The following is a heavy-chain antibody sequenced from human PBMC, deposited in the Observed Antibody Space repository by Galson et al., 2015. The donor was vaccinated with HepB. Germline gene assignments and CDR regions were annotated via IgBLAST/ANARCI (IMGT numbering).Heavy chain of an antibody. CDR2: VSWDGSTK. CDR3: ASASGSSSILGMDV. CDR1: GFTFNNYG. J-gene: IGHJ6*02. D-gene: IGHD6-13*01. Sequence: SLRLSCAASGFTFNNYGVQWVRQAPGKGLEWVAVVSWDGSTKYYADSVKGRFTISRDNSKSTLYLQMNSLRADDTAVYYCASASGSSSILGMDVWGQGTTVTVSS. V-gene: IGHV3-30*03.